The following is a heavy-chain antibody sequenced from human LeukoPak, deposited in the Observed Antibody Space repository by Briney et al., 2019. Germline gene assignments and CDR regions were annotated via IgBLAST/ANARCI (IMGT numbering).Heavy chain of an antibody. CDR1: GFTFSNYA. CDR2: ISGSGDNT. Sequence: GGSLRLSCAASGFTFSNYAVSWVRQAPGKGLKWVSGISGSGDNTYYADSVKGRFTISRDNAKNSLYLQMNSLRAEDTAVYYCARHREVAAVSDYWGQGTLVTVSS. CDR3: ARHREVAAVSDY. J-gene: IGHJ4*02. V-gene: IGHV3-21*01. D-gene: IGHD6-13*01.